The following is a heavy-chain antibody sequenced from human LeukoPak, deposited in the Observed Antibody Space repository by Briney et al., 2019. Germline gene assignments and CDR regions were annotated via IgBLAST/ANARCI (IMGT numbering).Heavy chain of an antibody. CDR3: ARQSGSYYSSPFDY. D-gene: IGHD1-26*01. CDR2: IYHSGST. Sequence: PSETLSLTCTVSGYSISSGYYWGWIRQPPGKGLKWIGSIYHSGSTYYNPSLKSRVTISVDKSKNQFSLKLSSVTAADTAVYYCARQSGSYYSSPFDYWGQGTLVTVSS. V-gene: IGHV4-38-2*02. J-gene: IGHJ4*02. CDR1: GYSISSGYY.